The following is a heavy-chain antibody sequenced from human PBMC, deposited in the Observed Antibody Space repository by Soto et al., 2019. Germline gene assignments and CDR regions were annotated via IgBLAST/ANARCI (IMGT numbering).Heavy chain of an antibody. CDR1: GYSFTNXY. CDR3: XXXXIXSQDGFDL. Sequence: QVQVVQSGAEVKKPGASVKVSCEASGYSFTNXYIXWVRXAPGQGLEYVGVIHPKSGGTSYAQKFQGRVXXXXEXXXXXXXXXXXXXXXXXXXXXXCXXXXIXSQDGFDLWGQGTLVTVSS. J-gene: IGHJ4*02. CDR2: IHPKSGGT. V-gene: IGHV1-46*01. D-gene: IGHD2-21*02.